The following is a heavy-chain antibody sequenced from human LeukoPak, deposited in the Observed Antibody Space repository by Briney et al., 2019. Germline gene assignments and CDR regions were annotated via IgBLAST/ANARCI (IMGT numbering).Heavy chain of an antibody. D-gene: IGHD1-26*01. J-gene: IGHJ3*02. Sequence: GASVKVSCKASGYTFTGYYMHWVRQAPGQGLEWMGWINPNSGGTNYAQKFQGRVTMTRDTSISTAYMELSRLRSDDTAVYYCARDSGSYPLSAFDIWGQGTMVTVSS. CDR1: GYTFTGYY. CDR3: ARDSGSYPLSAFDI. CDR2: INPNSGGT. V-gene: IGHV1-2*02.